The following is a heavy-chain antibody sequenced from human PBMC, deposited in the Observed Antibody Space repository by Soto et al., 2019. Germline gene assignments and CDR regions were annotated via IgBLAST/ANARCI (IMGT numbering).Heavy chain of an antibody. CDR1: GFTFSDYY. CDR3: ARDNYDILTGYLYYYYYGMDV. D-gene: IGHD3-9*01. CDR2: ISSSSSYT. V-gene: IGHV3-11*06. Sequence: AGGSLRLSCAASGFTFSDYYMSWIRQAPGKGLEWVSYISSSSSYTNYADSVKGRFTISRDNAKNSLYLQMNSLRAEDTAVYYCARDNYDILTGYLYYYYYGMDVWGQGTTVTVSS. J-gene: IGHJ6*02.